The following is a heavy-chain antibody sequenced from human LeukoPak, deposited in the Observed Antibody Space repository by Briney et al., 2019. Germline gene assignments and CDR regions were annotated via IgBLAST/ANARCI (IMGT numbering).Heavy chain of an antibody. CDR3: ARYTGDGFDP. CDR2: IIPIFGTA. V-gene: IGHV1-69*13. D-gene: IGHD3-16*01. Sequence: SVKVSCKASGGTFSSYAISWARQAPGQGLEWMGGIIPIFGTANDAQKFQGRVTITADESTSTAYMELSSLRSEDTAVYYCARYTGDGFDPWGQGTLVTVSS. J-gene: IGHJ5*02. CDR1: GGTFSSYA.